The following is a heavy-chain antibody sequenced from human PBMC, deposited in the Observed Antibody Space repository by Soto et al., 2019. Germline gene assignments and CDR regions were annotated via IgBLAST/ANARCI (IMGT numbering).Heavy chain of an antibody. CDR1: GGTFSSYT. V-gene: IGHV1-69*02. J-gene: IGHJ4*02. CDR2: IIPILGIA. Sequence: QVQLVQSGAEVKKPGSSVKVSCKASGGTFSSYTISWVRQAPGQGLEWMGRIIPILGIANYAQKFKGRVTITANKSTSTAYMELSSLRSEDTAVYYCARGLAGDLQTSFDYWGQGTLVTVSS. CDR3: ARGLAGDLQTSFDY.